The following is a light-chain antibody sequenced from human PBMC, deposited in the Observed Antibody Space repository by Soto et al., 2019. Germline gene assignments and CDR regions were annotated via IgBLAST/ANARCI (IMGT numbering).Light chain of an antibody. CDR3: QQYGSSPFT. CDR1: QSVSSSY. J-gene: IGKJ3*01. CDR2: GAS. Sequence: EIVLTQSPGTLSLSPGERATLPCRASQSVSSSYLAWYQQKPGQAPRLLIYGASSRATGIPDRFSGSGSGTDFTLTISILEPEDFAVYYCQQYGSSPFTFGPVTKVDIK. V-gene: IGKV3-20*01.